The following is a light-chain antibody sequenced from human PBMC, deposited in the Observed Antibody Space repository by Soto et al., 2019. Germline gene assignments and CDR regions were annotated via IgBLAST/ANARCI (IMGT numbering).Light chain of an antibody. Sequence: ELVLTQSPCTLSLSPGERATLSCRTSQSVSNNYLAWYQQKPGQAPRLLIYGASSRATGIPDRFSGSGSGTDFTLSISRLAPEDFAVYYCQQYSSLWTFGQGTKVDIK. J-gene: IGKJ1*01. CDR2: GAS. CDR3: QQYSSLWT. CDR1: QSVSNNY. V-gene: IGKV3-20*01.